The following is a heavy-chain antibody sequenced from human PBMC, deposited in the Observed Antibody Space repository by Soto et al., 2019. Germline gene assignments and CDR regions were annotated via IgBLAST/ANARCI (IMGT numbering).Heavy chain of an antibody. Sequence: XSVKVSFKASGYTFTGYYMHWVRQAPGQGLEWMGWINPNSGGTNYAQKFQGWVTMTRDTSISTAYMELSRLRSDDTAVYYCAREGGYGDYNFDYWGQGTLVTVSS. V-gene: IGHV1-2*04. CDR2: INPNSGGT. D-gene: IGHD4-17*01. CDR1: GYTFTGYY. CDR3: AREGGYGDYNFDY. J-gene: IGHJ4*02.